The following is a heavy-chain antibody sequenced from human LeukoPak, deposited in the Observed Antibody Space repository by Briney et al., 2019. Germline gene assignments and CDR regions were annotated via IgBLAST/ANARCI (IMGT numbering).Heavy chain of an antibody. CDR3: VRGVEMATIQDY. V-gene: IGHV4-34*01. CDR2: LYYSGST. D-gene: IGHD5-24*01. CDR1: GGSFSGYY. Sequence: SETLSLTCAVYGGSFSGYYWSWIRQPPGKGLEWIGRLYYSGSTYYNPSLKSRVTISVDTSKNQFSLKLSSVTAADTAVYYCVRGVEMATIQDYWGQGTLVTVSS. J-gene: IGHJ4*02.